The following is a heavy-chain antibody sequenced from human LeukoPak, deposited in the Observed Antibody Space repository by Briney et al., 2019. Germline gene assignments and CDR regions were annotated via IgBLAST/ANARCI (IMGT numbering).Heavy chain of an antibody. CDR3: AKYIGRGSGWYDNWFDP. D-gene: IGHD6-19*01. V-gene: IGHV3-9*01. J-gene: IGHJ5*02. Sequence: GRSLRLSCAASGFTFDDYAMHWVRQAPGKGLEWVSGISWNSGSIGYADSVKGRFTISRDNAKNSLYLQMNSLRAEDTALYYCAKYIGRGSGWYDNWFDPWGQGTLVTVSS. CDR1: GFTFDDYA. CDR2: ISWNSGSI.